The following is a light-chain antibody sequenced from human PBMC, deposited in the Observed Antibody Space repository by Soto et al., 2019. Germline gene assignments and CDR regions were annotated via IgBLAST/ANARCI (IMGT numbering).Light chain of an antibody. CDR2: DAS. CDR3: QQVSSYTLN. J-gene: IGKJ4*01. CDR1: QTARNNY. Sequence: VFTYATLPMSLSPEEVVTLYSRASQTARNNYLAWYQQKPGQAPRLLIYDASSRATGIPDRFSGGGSGTDFTLTISRLEPEDFAVYYSQQVSSYTLNFGGGTNVEIK. V-gene: IGKV3-20*01.